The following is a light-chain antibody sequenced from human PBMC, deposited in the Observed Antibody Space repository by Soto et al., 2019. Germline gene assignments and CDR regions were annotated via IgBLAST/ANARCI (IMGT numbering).Light chain of an antibody. CDR1: GSDVGSYKY. CDR3: SSYTSISSLGV. CDR2: EVS. Sequence: QSALTQPASVSGSPGQSITISCTGTGSDVGSYKYVSWYQQHPGKAPNLIIFEVSNRPSGVSDRFSGSKSSNTASLTISGLQAEDEADYYCSSYTSISSLGVFGTGTKLTVL. V-gene: IGLV2-14*01. J-gene: IGLJ1*01.